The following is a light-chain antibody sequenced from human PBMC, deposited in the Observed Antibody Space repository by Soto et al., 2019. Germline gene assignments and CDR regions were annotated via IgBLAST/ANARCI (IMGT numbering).Light chain of an antibody. V-gene: IGKV1D-13*01. CDR1: QGISSA. Sequence: AIQLTQSPSSLSASVGARVTITCRASQGISSAVAWYQQKPGKPPKLLMYDASSLESGVPPRFSGSGSGTDFTLSISSLQPEDFATYYCQQFNNYPLTFGQGTRLEI. CDR3: QQFNNYPLT. J-gene: IGKJ5*01. CDR2: DAS.